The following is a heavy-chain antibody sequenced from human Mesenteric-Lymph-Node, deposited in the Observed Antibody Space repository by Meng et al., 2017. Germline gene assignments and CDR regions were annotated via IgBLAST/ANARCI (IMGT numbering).Heavy chain of an antibody. Sequence: GESLKISCAASGFTFSSYGMHWVRQAPGKGLEWVAVIWYDGSNKYYADSVKGRFTISRDNSKNTLYLQMNSLRAEDTAVYYCATYYYDSSGSSLSWHQGLNWGQGTLVTVSS. V-gene: IGHV3-33*01. J-gene: IGHJ4*02. CDR2: IWYDGSNK. CDR1: GFTFSSYG. CDR3: ATYYYDSSGSSLSWHQGLN. D-gene: IGHD3-22*01.